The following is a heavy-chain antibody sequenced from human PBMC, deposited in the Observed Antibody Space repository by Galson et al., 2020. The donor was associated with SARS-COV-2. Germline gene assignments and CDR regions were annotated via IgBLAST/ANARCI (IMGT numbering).Heavy chain of an antibody. CDR1: GFTFSSYS. CDR3: ARDLKGDFWSVYYFYYYYMDV. D-gene: IGHD3-3*01. V-gene: IGHV3-21*01. Sequence: NSGGSLRLSCAASGFTFSSYSMNWVRQAPGKGLEWVSSISSSSSYIYYADSVKGRFTISRDNAKNSLYLQMNSLRAEDTAVYYCARDLKGDFWSVYYFYYYYMDVWGKGTTVTVSS. CDR2: ISSSSSYI. J-gene: IGHJ6*03.